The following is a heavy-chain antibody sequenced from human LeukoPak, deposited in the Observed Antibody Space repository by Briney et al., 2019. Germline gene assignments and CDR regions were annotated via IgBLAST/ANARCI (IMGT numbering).Heavy chain of an antibody. CDR1: GFNFGEFW. CDR2: INSDGSST. V-gene: IGHV3-74*01. CDR3: ASWRRLAFDI. Sequence: GGSLRLSCAASGFNFGEFWMHWVRQAPGKGLVWVSRINSDGSSTSYADSVKGRFTISRDNAKNTLYLQMNSLRAEDTAVYYCASWRRLAFDIWGQGTMVTVSS. J-gene: IGHJ3*02. D-gene: IGHD2-21*01.